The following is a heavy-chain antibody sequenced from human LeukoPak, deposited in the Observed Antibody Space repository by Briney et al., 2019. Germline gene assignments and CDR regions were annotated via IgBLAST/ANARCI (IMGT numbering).Heavy chain of an antibody. CDR2: ISSSSSYT. J-gene: IGHJ4*02. V-gene: IGHV3-11*05. CDR3: ARAVSVSSYYFDC. Sequence: PGGSLRLSCAACGFIFSDYYMSWIRQAPGKGLEWISYISSSSSYTNYVDSVKGRFTISRDNAKNSLYLQMNSLRAEDTAVYYCARAVSVSSYYFDCWGQGTPVTVSS. CDR1: GFIFSDYY. D-gene: IGHD5/OR15-5a*01.